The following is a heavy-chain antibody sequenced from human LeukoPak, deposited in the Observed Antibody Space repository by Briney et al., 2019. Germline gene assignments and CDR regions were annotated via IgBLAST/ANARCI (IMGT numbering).Heavy chain of an antibody. J-gene: IGHJ3*02. CDR1: GFTFGSYA. CDR2: ISGSGGST. D-gene: IGHD3-10*01. V-gene: IGHV3-23*01. Sequence: PGGSLRLSCAASGFTFGSYAMSWVRQAPGKGLEWVSAISGSGGSTYYADSVKGRFTISRDNSKNTLYLQMNSLRAEDTAVYYCAKDLNGSGSYPDAFDIWGQGTMVTVSS. CDR3: AKDLNGSGSYPDAFDI.